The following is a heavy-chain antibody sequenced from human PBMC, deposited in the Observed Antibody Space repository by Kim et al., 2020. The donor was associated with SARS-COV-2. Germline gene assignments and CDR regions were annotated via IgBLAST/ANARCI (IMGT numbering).Heavy chain of an antibody. D-gene: IGHD3-10*01. Sequence: SETLSLTCAVYGGSFSGYYWSWIRQPPGKGLEWIGEINHSGSTNYNPYLKSRVTISVDTSKNQFSLKLSSVTAADKAVYYCARVPDPYYYGSGSHTGWYFDLWGRGTLVTASS. CDR1: GGSFSGYY. V-gene: IGHV4-34*01. CDR3: ARVPDPYYYGSGSHTGWYFDL. J-gene: IGHJ2*01. CDR2: INHSGST.